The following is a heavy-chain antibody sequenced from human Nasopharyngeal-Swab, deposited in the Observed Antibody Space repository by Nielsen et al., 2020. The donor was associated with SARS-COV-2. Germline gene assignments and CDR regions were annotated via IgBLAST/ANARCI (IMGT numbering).Heavy chain of an antibody. CDR3: ARDGGTWFDP. D-gene: IGHD3-16*01. Sequence: QTLSLTCTVSGDSINNHYWSWIRQPAGKGLQWIRRLYTRGSTTFKPPPNYNPSLKSRVSMSLDTSKNQFSLRLTPVTAADTAVYYCARDGGTWFDPWGQGTLVTVSS. CDR2: LYTRGSTTFKPPP. CDR1: GDSINNHY. J-gene: IGHJ5*02. V-gene: IGHV4-4*07.